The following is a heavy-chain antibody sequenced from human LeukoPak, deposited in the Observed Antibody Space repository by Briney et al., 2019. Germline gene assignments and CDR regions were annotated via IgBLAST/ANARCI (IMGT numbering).Heavy chain of an antibody. CDR1: GFTFSSYW. J-gene: IGHJ1*01. V-gene: IGHV3-33*08. CDR3: ARDDQISGWCSF. D-gene: IGHD6-19*01. Sequence: SLRLSCAASGFTFSSYWMNWARQAPGKGLEWVAVIYYDGSNKYYADSVKGRFTISRDNSKSSLYLEMSSLRVEDTAVYYCARDDQISGWCSFWGQGTLVTVSS. CDR2: IYYDGSNK.